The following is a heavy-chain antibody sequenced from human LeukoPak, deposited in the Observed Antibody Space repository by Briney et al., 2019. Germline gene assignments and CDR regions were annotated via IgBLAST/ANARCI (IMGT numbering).Heavy chain of an antibody. V-gene: IGHV3-30-3*01. Sequence: PGGSLRLSCAASGFIFSSYAVHWVRQAPGKGLEWVAFISFDGSNKYYADSVKGRFTISRDNSKNTLYLQMNSLRAEDTGVYYCARFAEPPQYFDYWGQGTLVTVSS. CDR2: ISFDGSNK. CDR1: GFIFSSYA. J-gene: IGHJ4*02. D-gene: IGHD3-10*01. CDR3: ARFAEPPQYFDY.